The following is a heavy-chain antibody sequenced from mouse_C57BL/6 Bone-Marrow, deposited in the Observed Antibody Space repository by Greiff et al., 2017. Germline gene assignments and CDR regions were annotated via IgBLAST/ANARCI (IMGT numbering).Heavy chain of an antibody. V-gene: IGHV3-6*01. CDR3: ARENLLTHYYAKDY. CDR2: ISYDGSN. J-gene: IGHJ4*01. D-gene: IGHD1-1*01. Sequence: ESGPGLVKPSQSLSLTCSVTGYSITSGYYWNWIRQFPGNKLEWMGYISYDGSNKYNPTLKNRISITRDTSKNQSYLKLNYVTTEDTATYYCARENLLTHYYAKDYWCQGTSVTGSS. CDR1: GYSITSGYY.